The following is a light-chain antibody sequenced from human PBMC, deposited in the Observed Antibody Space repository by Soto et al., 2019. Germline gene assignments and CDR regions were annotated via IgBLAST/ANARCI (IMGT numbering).Light chain of an antibody. CDR2: DVS. J-gene: IGKJ1*01. V-gene: IGKV3-20*01. Sequence: EIVLTQSPGTLSLSPGERATLSCRSSQSVSSSYLAWYQQKPGQAPRLLIYDVSSRATGIPDRFSGSGSGTDFPLTISRLEPEYVAVYYCQQDGSSPTCGQGTKVEIK. CDR1: QSVSSSY. CDR3: QQDGSSPT.